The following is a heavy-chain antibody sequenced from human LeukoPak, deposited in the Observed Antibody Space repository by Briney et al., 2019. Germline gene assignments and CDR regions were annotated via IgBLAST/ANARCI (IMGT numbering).Heavy chain of an antibody. V-gene: IGHV3-33*01. Sequence: PGGSLRLSCAASGFTFSSYGMHWVRQAPDKGLEWVAVIWYDGSNKYYADSVKGRFTISRDNSKNTLYLQMNSLRAEDTAVYYCARSGSYYSFDYWGQGTLVTVSS. D-gene: IGHD1-26*01. CDR2: IWYDGSNK. J-gene: IGHJ4*02. CDR3: ARSGSYYSFDY. CDR1: GFTFSSYG.